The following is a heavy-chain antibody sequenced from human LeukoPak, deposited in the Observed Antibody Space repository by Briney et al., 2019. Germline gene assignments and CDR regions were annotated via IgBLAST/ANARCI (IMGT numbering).Heavy chain of an antibody. V-gene: IGHV4-59*01. CDR2: IYYSGST. Sequence: PSETLSLTCTVSGGFISSYYWSWLRQPPGKGLEWIGYIYYSGSTNYNPSLKSRVTISVDTSKNQFSLELSSVTAADTAVYYCARRLYFSGGSCPIPYYSYYMDVWGKETTDTVSS. CDR3: ARRLYFSGGSCPIPYYSYYMDV. CDR1: GGFISSYY. D-gene: IGHD2-15*01. J-gene: IGHJ6*03.